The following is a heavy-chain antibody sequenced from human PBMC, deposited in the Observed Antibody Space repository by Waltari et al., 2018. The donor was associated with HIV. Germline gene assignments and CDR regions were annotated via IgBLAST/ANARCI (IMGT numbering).Heavy chain of an antibody. Sequence: QVQLVQSGAEGKKPGASVQVSCKASGYTFTDYYIQWVRQATGQGLEWMGWINHKTGGAEYAQMFQGRVTMTRDTSISTAYMELSRLRSDDTAVYYCTRDDLMVSTKFDYWGQGTLVIVSS. J-gene: IGHJ4*02. D-gene: IGHD2-8*01. CDR3: TRDDLMVSTKFDY. CDR2: INHKTGGA. V-gene: IGHV1-2*02. CDR1: GYTFTDYY.